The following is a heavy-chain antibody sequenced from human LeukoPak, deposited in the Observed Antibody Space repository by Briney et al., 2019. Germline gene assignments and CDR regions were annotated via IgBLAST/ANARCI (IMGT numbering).Heavy chain of an antibody. D-gene: IGHD3-3*01. J-gene: IGHJ4*02. CDR3: ASITIFGVASL. CDR2: INWNGGST. Sequence: PGGSLSLSCAASGFTFDDYGMSWVRQAPGKGLEWVSGINWNGGSTGYADSVKGRFTISRDNAKNSLYLQMNSLRAEDKALYYCASITIFGVASLWGQGTLVTVSS. CDR1: GFTFDDYG. V-gene: IGHV3-20*04.